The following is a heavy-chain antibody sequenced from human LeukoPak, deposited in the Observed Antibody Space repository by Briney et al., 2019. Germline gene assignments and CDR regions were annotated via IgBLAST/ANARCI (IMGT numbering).Heavy chain of an antibody. CDR3: AKSNGSGLIDI. D-gene: IGHD3-10*01. CDR2: IFYSGST. Sequence: PSETLSLTCAVYGGSFSGYYWGWVRQPPGKALEWIGNIFYSGSTYYSPSLKSRVTISLDTSRNQFSLKLNSVTAADTAVYYCAKSNGSGLIDIWGQGTMVTVSS. CDR1: GGSFSGYY. V-gene: IGHV4-34*12. J-gene: IGHJ3*02.